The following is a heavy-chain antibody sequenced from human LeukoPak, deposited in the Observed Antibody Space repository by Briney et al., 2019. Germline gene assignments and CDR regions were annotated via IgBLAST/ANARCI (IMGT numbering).Heavy chain of an antibody. CDR1: GYTFTSYY. V-gene: IGHV1-18*04. Sequence: GASVKVSCKASGYTFTSYYMHWVRQAPGQGLEWMGWISAYNGNTNYAQKLQGRVTMTTDTSTSTAYMELRSLRSDDTAVYYCAGFGPHVGIQLWLPIDYWGQGTLVTVSS. J-gene: IGHJ4*02. CDR3: AGFGPHVGIQLWLPIDY. D-gene: IGHD5-18*01. CDR2: ISAYNGNT.